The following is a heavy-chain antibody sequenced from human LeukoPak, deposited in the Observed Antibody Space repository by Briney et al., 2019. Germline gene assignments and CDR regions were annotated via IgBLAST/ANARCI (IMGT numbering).Heavy chain of an antibody. V-gene: IGHV3-9*01. CDR1: GFTFDDYA. CDR2: ISWNSGSI. J-gene: IGHJ4*02. D-gene: IGHD4-17*01. Sequence: GGSLRLSCAASGFTFDDYAMHWVRQAPGKGLEWVSGISWNSGSIGYVDSVKGRFTISRDNAKNSLYLQMNSLRAEDTAVYYCVRMGRYGDYDYWGQGTLVTVSS. CDR3: VRMGRYGDYDY.